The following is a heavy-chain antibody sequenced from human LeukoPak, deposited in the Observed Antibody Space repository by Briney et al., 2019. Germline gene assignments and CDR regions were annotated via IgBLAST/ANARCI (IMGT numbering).Heavy chain of an antibody. D-gene: IGHD3-22*01. CDR3: AKGSKAGKKETYYYDSSGYYLMDY. CDR1: GFTFSSYA. V-gene: IGHV3-23*01. J-gene: IGHJ4*02. CDR2: ISGSGGST. Sequence: GASLRLSCAASGFTFSSYAMSWVRQAPGKGLEWVSAISGSGGSTYYTDSVKGRFTISRDNSKNTLYLQMNSLRAEETAVYYCAKGSKAGKKETYYYDSSGYYLMDYWGQGTLVTVSS.